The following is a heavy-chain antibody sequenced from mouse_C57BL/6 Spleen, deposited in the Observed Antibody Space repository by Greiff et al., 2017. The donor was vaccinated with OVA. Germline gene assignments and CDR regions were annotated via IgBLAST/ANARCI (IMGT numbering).Heavy chain of an antibody. CDR1: GFTFSDYY. CDR2: ISNGGGST. Sequence: EVQLLESGGGLVQPGGSLKLSCAASGFTFSDYYMYWVRQTPEKRLEWVAYISNGGGSTYYPDTVKGRFTISRDNAKNTLYLQMSRLKSEDTAMYYCARHGDPPYAIDYWGQGTSVTVSS. D-gene: IGHD3-3*01. V-gene: IGHV5-12*01. CDR3: ARHGDPPYAIDY. J-gene: IGHJ4*01.